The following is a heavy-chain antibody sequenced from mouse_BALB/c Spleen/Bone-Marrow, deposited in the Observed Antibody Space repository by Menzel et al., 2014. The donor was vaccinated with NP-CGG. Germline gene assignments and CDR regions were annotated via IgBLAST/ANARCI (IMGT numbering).Heavy chain of an antibody. J-gene: IGHJ3*01. CDR2: INPYNDGT. D-gene: IGHD2-14*01. CDR1: GYTFTSYV. CDR3: ARSGRYDGFAY. V-gene: IGHV1-14*01. Sequence: VQLKQSGPELVKPGASVKMSCKASGYTFTSYVMHWVKQKPGQGLEWIGYINPYNDGTKYNEKFKGKPTLTSDKSSSTAYMELSSLTSEDSAVYYCARSGRYDGFAYWGQGTLVTVSA.